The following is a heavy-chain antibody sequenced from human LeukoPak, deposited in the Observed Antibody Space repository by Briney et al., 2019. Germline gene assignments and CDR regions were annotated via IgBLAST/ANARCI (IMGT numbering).Heavy chain of an antibody. D-gene: IGHD4-11*01. CDR3: ARIYSNYPGY. CDR1: GFTFSSYA. V-gene: IGHV3-48*01. J-gene: IGHJ4*02. CDR2: ISTSGSTK. Sequence: PGWSLRLSCAASGFTFSSYAMKWVRQAPGKGLEWVSYISTSGSTKYYADSVKGRFTISRDNDKNLLYLQMNSLRAEDTAVYYCARIYSNYPGYWGQGTLVTVSS.